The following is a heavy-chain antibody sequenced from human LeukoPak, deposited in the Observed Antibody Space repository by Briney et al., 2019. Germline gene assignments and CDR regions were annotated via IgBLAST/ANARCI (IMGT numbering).Heavy chain of an antibody. D-gene: IGHD3-9*01. V-gene: IGHV3-7*01. CDR3: ARTTSYYDSLTGRYYYYYYMDV. Sequence: PGGSLRLSCAASGFTFDTYWMSWVRQAPGKGLEWVANIKQDGSEKDYVDSVKGRFTISRDNAKNSLYLQMNSLRAEDTGVYYCARTTSYYDSLTGRYYYYYYMDVWGKGTTVTVSS. CDR2: IKQDGSEK. CDR1: GFTFDTYW. J-gene: IGHJ6*03.